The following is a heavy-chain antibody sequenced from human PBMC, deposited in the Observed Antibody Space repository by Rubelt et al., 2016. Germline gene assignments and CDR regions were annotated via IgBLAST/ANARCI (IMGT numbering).Heavy chain of an antibody. D-gene: IGHD2-15*01. Sequence: GSGKGLEWVANIKQDGSEKYYVDSVKGRFTISRDNAKNSLYLQMNSLRAEDTAVYYCAREGYCSGGSCYYFDYWGQGTLVTVSS. CDR2: IKQDGSEK. V-gene: IGHV3-7*01. CDR3: AREGYCSGGSCYYFDY. J-gene: IGHJ4*02.